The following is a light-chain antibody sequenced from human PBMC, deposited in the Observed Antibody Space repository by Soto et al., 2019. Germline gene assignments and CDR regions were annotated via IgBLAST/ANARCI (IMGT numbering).Light chain of an antibody. V-gene: IGKV1-39*01. CDR2: DAS. CDR1: QSISTY. Sequence: DIQMTQSPSSLAASVGARVTITCRASQSISTYLNWYQQKPGKAPKVLIFDASRLQSGVASRFSGSGSVTDFTLTVSSLQPEDSATYYCQQSYSAPWTFGQGTKVQVK. CDR3: QQSYSAPWT. J-gene: IGKJ1*01.